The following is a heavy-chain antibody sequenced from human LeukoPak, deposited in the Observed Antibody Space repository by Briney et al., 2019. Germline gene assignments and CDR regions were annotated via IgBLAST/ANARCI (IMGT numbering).Heavy chain of an antibody. CDR3: ARGGSYLSAFDI. CDR2: IYSGGST. D-gene: IGHD1-26*01. J-gene: IGHJ3*02. Sequence: GGSLRLSCAASGFTVSSNYMSWVRQAPGKGLEWVSIIYSGGSTFYADPVKGRFTISRDNSKNTLYLQMNSLRAEDTAVYYCARGGSYLSAFDIWGQGTMVTVSS. V-gene: IGHV3-53*01. CDR1: GFTVSSNY.